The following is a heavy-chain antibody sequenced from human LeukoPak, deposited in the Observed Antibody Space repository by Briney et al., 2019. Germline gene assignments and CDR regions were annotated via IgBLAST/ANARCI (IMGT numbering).Heavy chain of an antibody. J-gene: IGHJ4*02. CDR2: ISYDGSYE. D-gene: IGHD2-2*01. Sequence: GRSLRLSCAASGFTFSAFGMHWVRQAPGKGLEWGAVISYDGSYEYLAESVKGRFTISRDDSKNTLYLQINSLRAEDTAMYYCAKEENTAANSWGQGTLVSVSS. CDR1: GFTFSAFG. V-gene: IGHV3-30*18. CDR3: AKEENTAANS.